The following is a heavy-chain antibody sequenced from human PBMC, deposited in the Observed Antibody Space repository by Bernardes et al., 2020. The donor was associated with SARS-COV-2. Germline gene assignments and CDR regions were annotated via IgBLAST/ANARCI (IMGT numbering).Heavy chain of an antibody. Sequence: SETLSLTCTISGVSLSNYYLTWIRQTPGKGLEWIGEISHFGRINYNSSLKSRVIISVDTANGQFSLKLTPVTAADTALYYCRATLHGDDDILDVWGQGTLVTVSS. J-gene: IGHJ3*01. CDR3: RATLHGDDDILDV. CDR1: GVSLSNYY. CDR2: ISHFGRI. D-gene: IGHD3-9*01. V-gene: IGHV4-34*01.